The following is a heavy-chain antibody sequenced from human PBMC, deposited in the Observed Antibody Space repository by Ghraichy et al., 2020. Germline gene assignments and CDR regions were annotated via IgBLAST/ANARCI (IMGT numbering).Heavy chain of an antibody. CDR3: ARTRDPGRTTGYYYTMDV. J-gene: IGHJ6*02. CDR1: GYSFSSYW. D-gene: IGHD2-8*02. Sequence: GESLNISCKGSGYSFSSYWIGWVRQMPGKGLEWMGIIYPGDSDTRYNPSFQGQVTISADKSISTAYLQWSSLKASDTAMYYCARTRDPGRTTGYYYTMDVWGQGTTVTVSS. CDR2: IYPGDSDT. V-gene: IGHV5-51*01.